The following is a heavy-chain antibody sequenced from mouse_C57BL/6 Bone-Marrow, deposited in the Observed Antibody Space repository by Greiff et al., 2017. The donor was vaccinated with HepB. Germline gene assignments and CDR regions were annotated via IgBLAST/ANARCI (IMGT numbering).Heavy chain of an antibody. CDR3: ARVYYGSSMGFAY. CDR2: IYPGDGDT. Sequence: QVQLQQSGPELVKPGASVKISCKASGYAFSSSWMNWVNQRPGKGLEWIGRIYPGDGDTNYNGKFKGKATLTADKSSSTAYMQLSSLTSEDSAVYFCARVYYGSSMGFAYWGQGTLVTVSA. V-gene: IGHV1-82*01. CDR1: GYAFSSSW. J-gene: IGHJ3*01. D-gene: IGHD1-1*01.